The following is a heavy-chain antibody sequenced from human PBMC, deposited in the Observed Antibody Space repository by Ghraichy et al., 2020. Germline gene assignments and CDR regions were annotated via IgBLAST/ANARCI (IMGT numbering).Heavy chain of an antibody. CDR2: ISSSSSTI. J-gene: IGHJ4*02. CDR3: ARSVVATPHLSPNDY. Sequence: GVLRLSCAASGFTFSSYSMNWVRQAPGKGLEWVSYISSSSSTIYYADSVKGRFTISRDNAKNSLYLQMNSLRDEDTAVYYCARSVVATPHLSPNDYWGQGTLVTVSS. D-gene: IGHD5-12*01. CDR1: GFTFSSYS. V-gene: IGHV3-48*02.